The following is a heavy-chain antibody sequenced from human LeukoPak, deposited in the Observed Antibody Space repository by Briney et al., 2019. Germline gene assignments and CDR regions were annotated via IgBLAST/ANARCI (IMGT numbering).Heavy chain of an antibody. V-gene: IGHV4-30-4*01. CDR1: GGSISSGEYY. Sequence: SETLSLTCTVSGGSISSGEYYWSWIRQPPGKGLEWIGYIYYSGSTYYNLSLKSRVTISVDTSKNQFSLKLSSVTAADTAVYYCARDLSNTNWFDPWGQGTLVTVSS. J-gene: IGHJ5*02. CDR2: IYYSGST. CDR3: ARDLSNTNWFDP.